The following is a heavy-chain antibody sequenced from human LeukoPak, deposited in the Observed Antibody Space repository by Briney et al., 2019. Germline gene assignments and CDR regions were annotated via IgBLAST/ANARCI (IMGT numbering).Heavy chain of an antibody. CDR3: AREVLTYYYGSGRPTKSFDP. V-gene: IGHV4-30-4*01. D-gene: IGHD3-10*01. Sequence: SETLSLTCTVSGGSISSGDYYWSWIRQPPGKGLEWIGYIYYSGSTYYNPSLKSRVTISVDTSKNQFSLKLSSVTAADTAVYYCAREVLTYYYGSGRPTKSFDPWGQGTLVTVSS. J-gene: IGHJ5*02. CDR2: IYYSGST. CDR1: GGSISSGDYY.